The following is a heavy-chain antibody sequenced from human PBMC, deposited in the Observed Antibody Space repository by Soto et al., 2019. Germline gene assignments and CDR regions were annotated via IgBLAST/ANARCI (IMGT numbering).Heavy chain of an antibody. CDR2: IRGKRGNDGT. CDR1: GFAFSDSA. D-gene: IGHD5-18*01. CDR3: TRRRDWTAVDPLDY. J-gene: IGHJ4*02. Sequence: EVQLVESGGGLVQPGGSLKLSCAASGFAFSDSAMHWVRQASGKGLEWIGRIRGKRGNDGTAYAASVKGRFTISRDDSKTPTFLQMNSLKIEDTAVYYCTRRRDWTAVDPLDYWGQGTLVTVCS. V-gene: IGHV3-73*02.